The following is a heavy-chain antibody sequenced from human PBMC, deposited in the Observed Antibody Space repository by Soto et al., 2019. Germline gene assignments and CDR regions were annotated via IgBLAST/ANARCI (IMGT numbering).Heavy chain of an antibody. V-gene: IGHV3-23*01. CDR2: ISGSGGST. J-gene: IGHJ4*02. CDR3: ASRSSGWYFDY. Sequence: EVQLLESGGGLVQPGGSLRLSCAASGFTFSSYAMNWVRQAPGKGLEWVSVISGSGGSTYYADSVKGRFTISRDISKNTLYLQMNSLRAEDTAVYYCASRSSGWYFDYWGQGTLVTVAS. CDR1: GFTFSSYA. D-gene: IGHD6-19*01.